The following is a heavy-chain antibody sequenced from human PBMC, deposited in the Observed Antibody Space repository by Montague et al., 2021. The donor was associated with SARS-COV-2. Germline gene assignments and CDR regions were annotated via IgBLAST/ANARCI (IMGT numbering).Heavy chain of an antibody. CDR1: GFTFSSYS. V-gene: IGHV3-21*01. CDR2: ISSSSSYI. D-gene: IGHD2/OR15-2a*01. J-gene: IGHJ6*02. Sequence: SLRLSCAASGFTFSSYSMNWVRQAPGKGLEWVSSISSSSSYIYYADSVKGRFTISRDNAKNSLYLQMNSLRAEDTAVYYCASDQNHYYYYGMDVWGQGTTVTVSS. CDR3: ASDQNHYYYYGMDV.